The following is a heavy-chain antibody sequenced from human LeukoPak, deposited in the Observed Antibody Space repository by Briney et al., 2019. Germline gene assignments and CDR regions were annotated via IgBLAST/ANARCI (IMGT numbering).Heavy chain of an antibody. CDR1: GFTFSSYW. J-gene: IGHJ5*02. CDR2: IKQDGSEK. Sequence: PGGSLRLSCATSGFTFSSYWMSWVRQAPGKGLEWVANIKQDGSEKYYVDSVKGRFTISRDNAKNSLYLQMNSLRAEDTAVYYCARVAVMYYYDSSGYSASRGWFDPWGQGTLVTVSS. D-gene: IGHD3-22*01. V-gene: IGHV3-7*03. CDR3: ARVAVMYYYDSSGYSASRGWFDP.